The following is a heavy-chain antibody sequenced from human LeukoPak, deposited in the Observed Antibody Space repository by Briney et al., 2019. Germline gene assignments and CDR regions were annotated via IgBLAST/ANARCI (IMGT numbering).Heavy chain of an antibody. D-gene: IGHD1-26*01. CDR2: IRSKAYGGTT. Sequence: GGSLRLSCTASGFTFGDYAMSWVRQAPGKGLEWVGFIRSKAYGGTTEYAASVKGRFTISRDDYKSIAYLQMNSLKTEDTAVYYCTRDHPYSGSYWGQGTLVTVSS. J-gene: IGHJ4*02. V-gene: IGHV3-49*04. CDR1: GFTFGDYA. CDR3: TRDHPYSGSY.